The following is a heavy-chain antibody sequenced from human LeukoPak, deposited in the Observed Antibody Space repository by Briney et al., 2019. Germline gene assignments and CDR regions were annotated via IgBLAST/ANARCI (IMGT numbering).Heavy chain of an antibody. CDR3: ARSGWRSSSHGAFDI. J-gene: IGHJ3*02. CDR2: ITPFNGNT. V-gene: IGHV1-45*02. Sequence: SVKVSCKASGYTFTYRYLHWVRQAPGQALEWMGWITPFNGNTNYAQKFQDRVTITRDRSMSTAYMELSSLRSEDTAMYYRARSGWRSSSHGAFDIWGQGTMVTVSS. CDR1: GYTFTYRY. D-gene: IGHD6-6*01.